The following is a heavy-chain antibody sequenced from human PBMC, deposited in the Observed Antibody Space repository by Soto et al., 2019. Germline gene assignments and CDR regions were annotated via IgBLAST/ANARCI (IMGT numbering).Heavy chain of an antibody. CDR3: ARRAVADGWWFDP. CDR1: GDSISSYY. CDR2: IYYSGST. J-gene: IGHJ5*02. D-gene: IGHD6-19*01. V-gene: IGHV4-59*01. Sequence: SETLSLTCTVSGDSISSYYWSWIRQPPGKGLEWIGYIYYSGSTNYNPSLKSRVTISVDTSKNQFSLKLSSVTAADTAVYYCARRAVADGWWFDPWGQGTLVTVSS.